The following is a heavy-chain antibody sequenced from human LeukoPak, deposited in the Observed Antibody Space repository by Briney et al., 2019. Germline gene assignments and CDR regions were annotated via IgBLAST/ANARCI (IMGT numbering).Heavy chain of an antibody. V-gene: IGHV3-7*04. CDR2: IKQDGNEK. J-gene: IGHJ4*02. D-gene: IGHD3-10*01. CDR3: AREYFFGSGSYYNGY. Sequence: GGSLRLSCAASGFTFRSYWMTWVRQAPGKGLEWVANIKQDGNEKYYVGSVKGRFTISRDNAKNSLYLQMNSLRAEDTAVYYCAREYFFGSGSYYNGYWGQGALVTVSS. CDR1: GFTFRSYW.